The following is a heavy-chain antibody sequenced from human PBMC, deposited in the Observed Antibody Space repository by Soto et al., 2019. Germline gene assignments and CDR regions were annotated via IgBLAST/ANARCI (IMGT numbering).Heavy chain of an antibody. CDR1: GTSMSGHF. V-gene: IGHV4-59*11. Sequence: PSETLSLTCTVSGTSMSGHFWSWMRQPPGKGLEWIGYGYYSGSTLYNPSLKSRVTISLDTSKNHFSLRLNSVTAADTAVYYCARHIAPSAAADYWGQGTLVTVSS. D-gene: IGHD2-2*01. CDR3: ARHIAPSAAADY. J-gene: IGHJ4*02. CDR2: GYYSGST.